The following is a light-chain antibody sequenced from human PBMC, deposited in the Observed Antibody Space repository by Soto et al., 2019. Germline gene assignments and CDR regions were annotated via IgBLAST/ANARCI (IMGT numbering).Light chain of an antibody. CDR3: MQRIESPLT. CDR2: TVS. J-gene: IGKJ4*01. Sequence: DIVMTQTPRSLPVTPGEPASISCRSSQSLLDSDDGNTYLDWYLQKPGQSPHLLIYTVSYRASGVPDRFSGSGSGTNFTLKISRVEADDVGIYYCMQRIESPLTFGGGTRVEIK. V-gene: IGKV2-40*01. CDR1: QSLLDSDDGNTY.